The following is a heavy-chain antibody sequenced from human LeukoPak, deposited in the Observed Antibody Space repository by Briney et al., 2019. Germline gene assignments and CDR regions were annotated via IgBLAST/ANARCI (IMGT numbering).Heavy chain of an antibody. Sequence: SETLSLTCTVSGGSISSSSYYWGWVRQPPGKGLEWIGSIYYSGSTYYSPSLKSRVTISVDTSKNQFSLRLSSVTAADTAVYYCARQVRGGYYYFDYWGQGTLATVPS. D-gene: IGHD3-10*01. CDR1: GGSISSSSYY. CDR2: IYYSGST. V-gene: IGHV4-39*01. J-gene: IGHJ4*02. CDR3: ARQVRGGYYYFDY.